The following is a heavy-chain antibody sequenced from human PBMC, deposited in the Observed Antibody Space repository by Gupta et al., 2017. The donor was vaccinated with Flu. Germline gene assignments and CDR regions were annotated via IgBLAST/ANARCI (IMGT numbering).Heavy chain of an antibody. CDR3: ARHGYCSSTSCRYYYYYYMDV. D-gene: IGHD2-2*03. V-gene: IGHV4-39*01. J-gene: IGHJ6*03. CDR2: IYYTGNT. Sequence: QLQLQESGPGLVKPSETLSLTCTVSGGSISSSSYDWGWIRQPPGKGLEWIGSIYYTGNTYYNPPLKSRVTISVDTSKNQFSLKLSSVTAADTAVYYCARHGYCSSTSCRYYYYYYMDVWGKGTTVTVSS. CDR1: GGSISSSSYD.